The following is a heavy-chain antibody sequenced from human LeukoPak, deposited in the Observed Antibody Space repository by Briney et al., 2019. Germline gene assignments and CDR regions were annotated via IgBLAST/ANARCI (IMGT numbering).Heavy chain of an antibody. CDR3: ARESRYSSRFYQGDYYYGMDV. Sequence: SETLSLTCTVSGGSISSYYWSWIRQLPGKGLEWIGYIYYSGSTNYNPSLKSRVTISVDTSKNQFSLKLSSVTAADTAVYYCARESRYSSRFYQGDYYYGMDVWGQGTTVTVSS. D-gene: IGHD6-13*01. J-gene: IGHJ6*02. CDR2: IYYSGST. V-gene: IGHV4-59*01. CDR1: GGSISSYY.